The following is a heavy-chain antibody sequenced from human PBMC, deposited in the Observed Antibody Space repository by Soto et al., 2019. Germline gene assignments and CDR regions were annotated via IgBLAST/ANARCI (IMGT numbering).Heavy chain of an antibody. V-gene: IGHV4-59*01. Sequence: SETLSLTCVVSGGSLSSYYWSWIRQPPGKGLEWIGYIYYSGSTNYNPSLKSRVTISVDTSKNQFSLKLSSVTAADTAVYYCAREGITIFGVVTNNWFDPWGQGTLVTVSS. CDR2: IYYSGST. CDR3: AREGITIFGVVTNNWFDP. D-gene: IGHD3-3*01. CDR1: GGSLSSYY. J-gene: IGHJ5*02.